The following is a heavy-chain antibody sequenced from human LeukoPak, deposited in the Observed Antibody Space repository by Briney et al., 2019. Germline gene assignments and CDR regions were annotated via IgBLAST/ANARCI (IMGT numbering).Heavy chain of an antibody. CDR2: IYSGGST. V-gene: IGHV3-53*01. CDR1: GFTVSSNY. J-gene: IGHJ4*02. D-gene: IGHD3-3*01. CDR3: ARGLTIFGVVTHFDY. Sequence: GGSLRLSCAASGFTVSSNYMSWVRQAPGKGLEWVSLIYSGGSTYYADSVKGRFTISRDNYKNTLYLQMNSLRAEDTAVYYCARGLTIFGVVTHFDYWGQGTLVTVSS.